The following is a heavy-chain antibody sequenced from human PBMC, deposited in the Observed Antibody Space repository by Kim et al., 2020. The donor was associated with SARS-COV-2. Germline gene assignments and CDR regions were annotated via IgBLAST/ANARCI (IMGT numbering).Heavy chain of an antibody. CDR1: GDSVSSNSAA. J-gene: IGHJ6*02. V-gene: IGHV6-1*01. CDR3: ARVSITMVRGVIIRHGMDV. D-gene: IGHD3-10*01. Sequence: SQTLSLTCAISGDSVSSNSAAWNWIRQSPSRGLEWLGRTYYRSKSYNDYAVSVKSRITINPDTSKNQFSLQLNSVTPEDTAVYYCARVSITMVRGVIIRHGMDVWGQGTTGTVSS. CDR2: TYYRSKSYN.